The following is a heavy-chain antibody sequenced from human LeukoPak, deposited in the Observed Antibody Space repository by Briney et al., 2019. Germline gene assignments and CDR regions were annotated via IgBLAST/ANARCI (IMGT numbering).Heavy chain of an antibody. Sequence: PGRSLRLSCAASGFTFDDYAMHWVRQAPGKGLEWVSGISWNSGSIGYADSVKGRFTISRDNAKNSLYLQMSSLRADDTAVYFCARYGTTRGYSGYDYELQFDYWGQGTLVTVSS. D-gene: IGHD5-12*01. V-gene: IGHV3-9*01. J-gene: IGHJ4*02. CDR1: GFTFDDYA. CDR2: ISWNSGSI. CDR3: ARYGTTRGYSGYDYELQFDY.